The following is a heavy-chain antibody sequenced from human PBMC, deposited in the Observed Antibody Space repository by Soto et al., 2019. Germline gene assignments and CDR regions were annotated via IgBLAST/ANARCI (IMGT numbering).Heavy chain of an antibody. V-gene: IGHV3-13*01. Sequence: EVQLVESGGGLVQPRGSVRLSCVVSGFTVSRYDMHWVRQATGKPLEWVSVIGSAGDTYYPDSVKGRFTISIENAKNSLYLQMNSLKAEDTAVYYCAKADDGGTHFEYWGQGTLVTVAS. CDR2: IGSAGDT. CDR1: GFTVSRYD. D-gene: IGHD4-17*01. CDR3: AKADDGGTHFEY. J-gene: IGHJ4*02.